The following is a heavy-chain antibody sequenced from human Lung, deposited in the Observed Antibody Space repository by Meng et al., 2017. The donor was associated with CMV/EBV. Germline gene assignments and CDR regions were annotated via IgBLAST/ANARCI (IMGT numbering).Heavy chain of an antibody. J-gene: IGHJ4*02. CDR1: GDSISSGVSY. D-gene: IGHD1-14*01. Sequence: VSGDSISSGVSYWSLIRRPPGKGLVWIGYIYESGSTSYNPSLESRVTISVDTSKNQFSLKVMSVTAADTAVYYCAREGTNSYYFDYWGQGTLVTVSS. V-gene: IGHV4-30-4*01. CDR3: AREGTNSYYFDY. CDR2: IYESGST.